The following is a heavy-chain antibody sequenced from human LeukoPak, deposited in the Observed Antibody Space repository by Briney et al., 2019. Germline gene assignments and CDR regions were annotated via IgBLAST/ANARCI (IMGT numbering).Heavy chain of an antibody. Sequence: PWETLSLTCTVSGCSISTYYWSWIRQPPGKGLERIGYIYGSGSTNYNPSLKSRVTISTDTSKNQFSLRLSSVTAADTAVYYCARAGGIAVTGTLEYWGQGTLVTVSS. J-gene: IGHJ4*02. CDR3: ARAGGIAVTGTLEY. D-gene: IGHD6-13*01. CDR1: GCSISTYY. V-gene: IGHV4-59*01. CDR2: IYGSGST.